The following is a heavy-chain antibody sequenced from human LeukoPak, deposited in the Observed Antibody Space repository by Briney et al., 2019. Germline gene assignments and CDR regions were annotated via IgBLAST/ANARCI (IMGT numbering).Heavy chain of an antibody. Sequence: SETLSLTCTVSGGSISSGVYYWSWIRQHPGKGLEWIGYIYYSGSTYYNPSLKSRVTISVDTSKNQFSLKLSSVTAADTAVYYCARAKFVSSSPDYWGQGTLVTVSS. CDR2: IYYSGST. J-gene: IGHJ4*02. D-gene: IGHD6-6*01. CDR1: GGSISSGVYY. V-gene: IGHV4-31*03. CDR3: ARAKFVSSSPDY.